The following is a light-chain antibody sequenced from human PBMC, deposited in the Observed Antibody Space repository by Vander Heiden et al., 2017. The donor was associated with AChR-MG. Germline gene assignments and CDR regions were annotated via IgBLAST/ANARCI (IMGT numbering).Light chain of an antibody. CDR1: SPNIGAGYD. CDR3: QSYDTSLSGSFV. J-gene: IGLJ1*01. V-gene: IGLV1-40*01. Sequence: QSVLTQPPSVSGAPGQMVTISCTGSSPNIGAGYDVHWYQQLPGTAPKLLISGNNNRPSGVPDRFSGSKSGTSASLAITGLQAEDEAEYYCQSYDTSLSGSFVFGTGTKVTVL. CDR2: GNN.